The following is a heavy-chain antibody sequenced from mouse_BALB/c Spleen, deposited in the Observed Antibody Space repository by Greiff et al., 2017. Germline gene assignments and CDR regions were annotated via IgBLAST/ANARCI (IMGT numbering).Heavy chain of an antibody. V-gene: IGHV4-2*02. Sequence: EVMLVESGGGLVQPGGSLNLSCAASGFDFSRYWMSWDRQAPGKGQEWIGEINPGSSTINYTPSLKDKFIISKDNAKNTLYLQMSKVRSEDTALYDRASPDWSDDWGQGTTLTVSS. CDR1: GFDFSRYW. CDR3: ASPDWSDD. CDR2: INPGSSTI. J-gene: IGHJ2*01.